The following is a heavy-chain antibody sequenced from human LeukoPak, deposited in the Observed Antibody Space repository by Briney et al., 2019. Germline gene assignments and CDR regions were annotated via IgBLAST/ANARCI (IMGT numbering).Heavy chain of an antibody. J-gene: IGHJ4*02. V-gene: IGHV4-59*12. CDR1: GGSISSYY. D-gene: IGHD4-23*01. CDR3: ARGGNSGFDY. Sequence: PSETLSLTCTVSGGSISSYYWSWIRQPPGKGLEWIGYIYYSGSTNYNPSLKSRVTISVDRSKNQFSLKLSSVTAADTAVYYCARGGNSGFDYWGQGTLVTVSS. CDR2: IYYSGST.